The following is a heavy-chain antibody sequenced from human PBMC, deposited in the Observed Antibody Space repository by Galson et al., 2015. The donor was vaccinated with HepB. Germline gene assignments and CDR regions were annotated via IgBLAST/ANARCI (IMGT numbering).Heavy chain of an antibody. V-gene: IGHV1-24*01. CDR2: FDPEDGET. D-gene: IGHD3-22*01. CDR3: ATSAISRLLPLDY. CDR1: GYTLTELS. Sequence: SVKVSCKVSGYTLTELSMHWVRQAPGKGLEWMGGFDPEDGETIYAQKFQGRVTMTEDTSTDTAYMELSSLSSEDTAVYYCATSAISRLLPLDYWGQGTLVTVSS. J-gene: IGHJ4*02.